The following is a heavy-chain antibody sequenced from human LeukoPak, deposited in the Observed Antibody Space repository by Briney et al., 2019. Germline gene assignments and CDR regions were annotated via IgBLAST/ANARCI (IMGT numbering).Heavy chain of an antibody. D-gene: IGHD3-10*01. Sequence: SETLSLACTVSGGSIRSYYWTWIRQPAGKGLEWIGRIYSRGSTNYNPSLRSRVTMSVDTSKNQFSLRLSSVTAADTAVYYCASKHLWSDGFVIWGQGTMVTVSS. J-gene: IGHJ3*02. CDR1: GGSIRSYY. V-gene: IGHV4-4*07. CDR2: IYSRGST. CDR3: ASKHLWSDGFVI.